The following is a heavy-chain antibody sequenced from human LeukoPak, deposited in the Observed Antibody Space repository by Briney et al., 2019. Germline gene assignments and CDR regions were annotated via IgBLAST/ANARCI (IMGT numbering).Heavy chain of an antibody. CDR1: GFTFSGST. D-gene: IGHD2-21*01. Sequence: GGSLRLSCAASGFTFSGSTMHWVRQASGKGLEWVGRIRNKANSYATAYAASVKGRFTISRDDSKNTAYLQMNSLKTEDTAVYYCNSRDIEGLGYWGQGTLVTVSS. CDR3: NSRDIEGLGY. V-gene: IGHV3-73*01. CDR2: IRNKANSYAT. J-gene: IGHJ4*02.